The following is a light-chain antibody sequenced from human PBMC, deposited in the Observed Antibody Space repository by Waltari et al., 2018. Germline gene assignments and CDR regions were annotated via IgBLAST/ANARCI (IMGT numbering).Light chain of an antibody. Sequence: NFMLTQSHSVSESPGRTVTISCTRSSGSVTGNSMQWYQQRPGSAPTPVIYDNNQRPVGVPVRFSGSIDRSSNSASLTIAGLKTEDEADYYCQSYDNNIWLFGGGTKVTVL. CDR3: QSYDNNIWL. CDR2: DNN. V-gene: IGLV6-57*03. J-gene: IGLJ3*02. CDR1: SGSVTGNS.